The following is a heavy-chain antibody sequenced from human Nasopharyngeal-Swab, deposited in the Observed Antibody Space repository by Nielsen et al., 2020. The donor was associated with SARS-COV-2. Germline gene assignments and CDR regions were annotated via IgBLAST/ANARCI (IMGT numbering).Heavy chain of an antibody. D-gene: IGHD6-19*01. CDR3: AKLIAVTGTDDY. CDR2: ISGSGGST. Sequence: WIRQPPGKGLEWVSAISGSGGSTYYADSVKGRLTISRDNSKNTLYLQMSSLRAEDTAVYYCAKLIAVTGTDDYWGQGTLVTVSS. V-gene: IGHV3-23*01. J-gene: IGHJ4*02.